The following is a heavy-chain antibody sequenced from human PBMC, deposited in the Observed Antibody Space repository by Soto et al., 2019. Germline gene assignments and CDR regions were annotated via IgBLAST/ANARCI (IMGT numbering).Heavy chain of an antibody. CDR1: GYTFTSYD. CDR2: MNPNSGNT. CDR3: ERGRGNYGHTYYYYYYMDV. J-gene: IGHJ6*03. D-gene: IGHD1-7*01. V-gene: IGHV1-8*01. Sequence: ASVKGSCKASGYTFTSYDISWVRQATGQGLEWMGWMNPNSGNTGYAQKFQGRVTMTRNTSISTAYMELSSLRSEDTAVYYCERGRGNYGHTYYYYYYMDVWGKGTTVTVSS.